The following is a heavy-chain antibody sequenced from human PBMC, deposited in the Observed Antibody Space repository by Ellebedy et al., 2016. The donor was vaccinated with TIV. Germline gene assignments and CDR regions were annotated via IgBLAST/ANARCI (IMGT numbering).Heavy chain of an antibody. Sequence: PGGSLRLSCEAAGFTFSDYAMHWVRQAPGKGLEWVALLSFDSDKEFYAESVKGRFTISRDNSKKTLYLQMDSLRGDDSAVYHCARYPTNWGYRPLLNYYYGLDVWGQGTTVIVSS. D-gene: IGHD7-27*01. J-gene: IGHJ6*02. CDR2: LSFDSDKE. CDR3: ARYPTNWGYRPLLNYYYGLDV. CDR1: GFTFSDYA. V-gene: IGHV3-30*04.